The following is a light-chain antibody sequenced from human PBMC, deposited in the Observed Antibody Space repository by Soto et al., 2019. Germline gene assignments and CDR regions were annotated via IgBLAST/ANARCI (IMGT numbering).Light chain of an antibody. V-gene: IGKV1-13*02. CDR2: DAS. Sequence: AIQLTQSPSSLSASVGDRVIITCRASQGISSALAWYQQKPGKPPKVLIYDASSLESGVPARFSVSGSWTDFTLTISSLQPEDFATYYCQQFKSYPLTFGGGTKVEI. CDR3: QQFKSYPLT. CDR1: QGISSA. J-gene: IGKJ4*01.